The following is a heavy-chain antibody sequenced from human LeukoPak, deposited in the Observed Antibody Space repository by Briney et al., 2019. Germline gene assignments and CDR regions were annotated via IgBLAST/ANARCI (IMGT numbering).Heavy chain of an antibody. J-gene: IGHJ5*02. CDR3: ARDQDTNNWFDP. D-gene: IGHD2-8*01. CDR2: INPNSGGT. V-gene: IGHV1-2*02. CDR1: GYTFTGYY. Sequence: ASVKVSCKASGYTFTGYYMHWVRQAPGQGLEWMGWINPNSGGTNYAQKFQGRVTMTRDTSISTAYMELSRLRSDDTAVYYRARDQDTNNWFDPWGQGTLVTVSS.